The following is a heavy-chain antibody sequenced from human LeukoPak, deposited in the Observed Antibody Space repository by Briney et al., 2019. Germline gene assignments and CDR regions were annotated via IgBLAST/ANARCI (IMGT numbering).Heavy chain of an antibody. V-gene: IGHV3-23*01. Sequence: GSLRLSCAASGFTFSIYAMSWVRQAPGKGLEWVSTITDSGGATYHADSVKGRFTISRDNSKNTLYLQMNSLRAEDTAVYYCAQRGQLPKRHFDYWGQGTLVTVSS. D-gene: IGHD2-2*01. J-gene: IGHJ4*02. CDR1: GFTFSIYA. CDR2: ITDSGGAT. CDR3: AQRGQLPKRHFDY.